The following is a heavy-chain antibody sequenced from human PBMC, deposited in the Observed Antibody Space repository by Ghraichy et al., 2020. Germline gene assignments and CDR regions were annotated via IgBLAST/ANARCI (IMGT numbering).Heavy chain of an antibody. CDR2: MNPNSGNT. J-gene: IGHJ4*02. V-gene: IGHV1-8*01. Sequence: ASVKVSCKASGYTFTSYDINWVRQATGQGLEWMGWMNPNSGNTGYAQKFQGRVTMTRNTSISTAYMELSSLSSEDTAVYYCARRGCSGGSCYYELFYWGQGTLVTVSS. CDR3: ARRGCSGGSCYYELFY. CDR1: GYTFTSYD. D-gene: IGHD2-15*01.